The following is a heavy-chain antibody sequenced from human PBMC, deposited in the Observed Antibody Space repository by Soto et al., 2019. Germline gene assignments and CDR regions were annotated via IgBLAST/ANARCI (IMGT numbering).Heavy chain of an antibody. CDR2: INHSGST. Sequence: KPSETLSLTCAVYGGSFSCYYWSWIRQPPGKGLEWIGEINHSGSTNYNPSLKSRVTISVDTSKNQFSLKLSSVTAADTAVYYCARGKGLAARDYFDYWGQGTLVTVSS. V-gene: IGHV4-34*01. J-gene: IGHJ4*02. D-gene: IGHD6-6*01. CDR3: ARGKGLAARDYFDY. CDR1: GGSFSCYY.